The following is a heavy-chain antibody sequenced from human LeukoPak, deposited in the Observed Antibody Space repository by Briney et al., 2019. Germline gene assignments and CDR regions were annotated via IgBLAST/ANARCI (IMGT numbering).Heavy chain of an antibody. CDR1: GFTFSSYE. CDR3: ARDPGIYGSGSYRAHYYYGMDV. CDR2: ISSSGSTI. J-gene: IGHJ6*04. D-gene: IGHD3-10*01. V-gene: IGHV3-48*03. Sequence: GGSLRLSCAASGFTFSSYEMNWVRQAPGKGLEWVSYISSSGSTIYYADSVKGRFTISRDNAKNSLYLQMNSLRAEDTAVYYCARDPGIYGSGSYRAHYYYGMDVWGKGTTVTVSS.